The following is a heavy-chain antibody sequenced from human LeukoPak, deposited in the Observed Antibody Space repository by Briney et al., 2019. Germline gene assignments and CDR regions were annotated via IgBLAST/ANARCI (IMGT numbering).Heavy chain of an antibody. D-gene: IGHD6-19*01. CDR1: GGSFSGYY. CDR3: ARGRVGWDLDY. V-gene: IGHV4-34*01. J-gene: IGHJ4*02. Sequence: SEILSLTCAVYGGSFSGYYWSWIRQPPGKGLEWIGEINHSGSTNYNPSLKSRVTISVDTSKNQFSLKLSSVTAADTAVYYCARGRVGWDLDYWGQGTLVTVSS. CDR2: INHSGST.